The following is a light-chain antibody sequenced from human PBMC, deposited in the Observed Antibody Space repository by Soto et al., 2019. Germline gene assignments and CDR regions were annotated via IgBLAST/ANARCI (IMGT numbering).Light chain of an antibody. CDR1: SGHSNYA. J-gene: IGLJ2*01. Sequence: QPVLTHSPSASASLGASVKLTCTLSSGHSNYAIAWHQQQPEKGPRYFMKLNRDGSHSKGDGIPNRFSGSSAGAVHDLTIXXXXXXXXADYSCQTWGTGIVIFVGGTQL. CDR3: QTWGTGIVI. V-gene: IGLV4-69*01. CDR2: LNRDGSH.